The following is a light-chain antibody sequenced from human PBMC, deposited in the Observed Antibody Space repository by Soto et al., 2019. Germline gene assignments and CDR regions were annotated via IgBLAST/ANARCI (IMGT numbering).Light chain of an antibody. J-gene: IGKJ5*01. CDR1: QGISGY. Sequence: AIRVTQSPSSFSASTGDRVTITCRASQGISGYLAWYQQKPGKAPKLLIYAASTLQSGVPSRFSGSGSGTDFTLTISCLQSEDFATYYCQQYYSYPITFGQGTRLEIK. CDR2: AAS. CDR3: QQYYSYPIT. V-gene: IGKV1-8*01.